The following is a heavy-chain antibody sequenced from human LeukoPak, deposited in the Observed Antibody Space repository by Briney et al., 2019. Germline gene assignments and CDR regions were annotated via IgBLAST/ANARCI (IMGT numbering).Heavy chain of an antibody. J-gene: IGHJ4*02. CDR1: GFTFSSYG. CDR2: IRYDGSNK. CDR3: AKVPLTYYYDSSEGDY. D-gene: IGHD3-22*01. Sequence: GGSLRLSCAASGFTFSSYGMHWVRQAPGKGLEWVAFIRYDGSNKYYADSVKGRFTISRDNSKNTLYLQMNSLRAEDTAVYYCAKVPLTYYYDSSEGDYWGQGTLVTVSS. V-gene: IGHV3-30*02.